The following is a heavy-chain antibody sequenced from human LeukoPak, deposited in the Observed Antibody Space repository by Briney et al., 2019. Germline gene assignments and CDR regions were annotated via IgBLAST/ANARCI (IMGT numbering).Heavy chain of an antibody. Sequence: ASVKVSCKASGCTFTGYYMHWVRQAPGQGLEWMGWINPNSGGTNYAQKFQGRVTMTRDTSISTAYMELSRLRSDDTAVYYCARAQHYYDSSGYYFDAFDIWGQGTMVTVSS. V-gene: IGHV1-2*02. J-gene: IGHJ3*02. D-gene: IGHD3-22*01. CDR1: GCTFTGYY. CDR2: INPNSGGT. CDR3: ARAQHYYDSSGYYFDAFDI.